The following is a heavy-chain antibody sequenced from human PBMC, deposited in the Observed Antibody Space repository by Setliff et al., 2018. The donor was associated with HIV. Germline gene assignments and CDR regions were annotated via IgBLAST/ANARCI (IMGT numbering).Heavy chain of an antibody. Sequence: GASVKVSCKASGGTFSSYAISWVRQAPGQGLEWMGGIIPIFGTANYAQKFQGRVTITADESTSTAYMELSSLRSEDTAVYYCAGVWGSGSPADYWGQGTLVTVSS. J-gene: IGHJ4*02. D-gene: IGHD3-10*01. V-gene: IGHV1-69*13. CDR2: IIPIFGTA. CDR3: AGVWGSGSPADY. CDR1: GGTFSSYA.